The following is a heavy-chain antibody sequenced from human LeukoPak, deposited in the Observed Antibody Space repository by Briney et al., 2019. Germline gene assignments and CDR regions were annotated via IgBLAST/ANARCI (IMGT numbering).Heavy chain of an antibody. J-gene: IGHJ4*02. CDR3: AKASSGWYFDPFDY. Sequence: GGSLRLSCAASGFTFSSYGMHWVRQAPGKGLERVAFIRYDGSNKYYADSVKGRFTISRDNSKNTLYLQMNSLRAEDTAVFYCAKASSGWYFDPFDYWGQGTLVTVSS. CDR1: GFTFSSYG. D-gene: IGHD6-19*01. V-gene: IGHV3-30*02. CDR2: IRYDGSNK.